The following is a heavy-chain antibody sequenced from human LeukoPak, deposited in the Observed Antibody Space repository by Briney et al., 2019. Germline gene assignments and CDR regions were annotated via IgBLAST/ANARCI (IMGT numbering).Heavy chain of an antibody. V-gene: IGHV3-23*01. D-gene: IGHD4-11*01. CDR2: ISGSGGSA. J-gene: IGHJ4*02. CDR3: AKDLYSYFDY. CDR1: GFTFSSYA. Sequence: GGSLRLPCAASGFTFSSYAMSWVRQAPGKGLEWVSAISGSGGSAYYADSVKGRFTISRDNSKNTLYLQMNSLRAEDTAIYYCAKDLYSYFDYWGQGTLVTVSS.